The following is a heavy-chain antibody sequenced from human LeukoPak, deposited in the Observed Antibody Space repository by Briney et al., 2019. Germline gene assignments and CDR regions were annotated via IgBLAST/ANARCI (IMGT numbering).Heavy chain of an antibody. J-gene: IGHJ4*02. V-gene: IGHV3-23*01. CDR2: ISGSGGST. D-gene: IGHD6-19*01. CDR3: AKDGKPWLVPVGFDY. Sequence: GGSLRLSCAASVFTLSSYPMRWVRQAQRKGQEWVLAISGSGGSTYYADSVKGRFTISRDNSKNTLYLQINSLRAEDTAVYYCAKDGKPWLVPVGFDYWGQGTLVTVSS. CDR1: VFTLSSYP.